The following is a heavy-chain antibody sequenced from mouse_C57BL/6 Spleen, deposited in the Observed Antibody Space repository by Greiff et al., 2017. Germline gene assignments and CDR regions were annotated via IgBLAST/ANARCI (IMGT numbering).Heavy chain of an antibody. D-gene: IGHD1-1*01. V-gene: IGHV1-7*01. J-gene: IGHJ2*01. Sequence: VKLMESGAELAKPGASVKLSCKASGYTFTSYWMHWVKQRPGQGLEWIGYINPRSGYTKYNQKFKDKATLTADKSSSTAYMQLSSLTYEDSAVYYCARDEIPVVPYFDYWGQGTTLTVSS. CDR2: INPRSGYT. CDR3: ARDEIPVVPYFDY. CDR1: GYTFTSYW.